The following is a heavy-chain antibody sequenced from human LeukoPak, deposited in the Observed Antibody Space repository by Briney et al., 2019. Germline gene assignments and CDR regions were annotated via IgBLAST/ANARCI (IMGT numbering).Heavy chain of an antibody. Sequence: ASVKVSCQASAGTFSSYSISWVRQPPGQGLEWMGGILPIFGTANYAQKFQGRVTITADESTSTAYMELSSLRSEDTAVYYCATDPDYGDYGAFDIWGQGTMVTVSS. CDR2: ILPIFGTA. J-gene: IGHJ3*02. V-gene: IGHV1-69*13. CDR3: ATDPDYGDYGAFDI. CDR1: AGTFSSYS. D-gene: IGHD4-17*01.